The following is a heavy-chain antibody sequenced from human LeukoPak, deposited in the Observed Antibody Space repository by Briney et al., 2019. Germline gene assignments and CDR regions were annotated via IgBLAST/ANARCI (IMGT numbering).Heavy chain of an antibody. V-gene: IGHV3-7*03. D-gene: IGHD6-13*01. CDR2: IKRDGSEK. CDR1: GFTFTDYW. J-gene: IGHJ6*04. Sequence: GGSLRLSCAASGFTFTDYWMSWVRQAPGKGLEWVANIKRDGSEKYYVDSVKGRFTISRDNAKNSLYLQMNSLRAEDMALYYCAKDFHPYSSSPDVWGKGTTVTVSS. CDR3: AKDFHPYSSSPDV.